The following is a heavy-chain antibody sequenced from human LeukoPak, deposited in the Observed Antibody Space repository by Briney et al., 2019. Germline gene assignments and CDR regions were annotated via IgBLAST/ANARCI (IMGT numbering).Heavy chain of an antibody. CDR2: INTNTGNP. J-gene: IGHJ6*02. CDR3: ARDPAGGLYYGMDV. Sequence: ASVKVSCKASGYTFTSYAMNWVRQAPGQGLEWMGWINTNTGNPTYAQGFTGRFVFSLDTSVSTAYLQISSLKAEDTAVYYCARDPAGGLYYGMDVWGQGTTVTVSS. CDR1: GYTFTSYA. V-gene: IGHV7-4-1*02. D-gene: IGHD6-13*01.